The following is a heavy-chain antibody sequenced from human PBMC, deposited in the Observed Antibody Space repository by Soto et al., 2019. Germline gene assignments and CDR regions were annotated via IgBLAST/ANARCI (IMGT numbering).Heavy chain of an antibody. Sequence: QITLKESGPTLVKPTQPLTLTCTFSGISLSTKEVGVGWIRQPPGKGLEWLALIYWDGDQRYRPSLRTRVTITKDTSKNQVFLTMANMDPVDTATYFCAHTSLKNGWAFDSWGQGTLVTVSS. CDR3: AHTSLKNGWAFDS. D-gene: IGHD6-19*01. J-gene: IGHJ4*02. CDR1: GISLSTKEVG. CDR2: IYWDGDQ. V-gene: IGHV2-5*02.